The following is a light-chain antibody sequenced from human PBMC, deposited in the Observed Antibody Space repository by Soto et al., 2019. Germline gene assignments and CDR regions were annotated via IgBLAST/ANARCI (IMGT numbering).Light chain of an antibody. CDR3: QQSYRTPPT. J-gene: IGKJ2*01. CDR1: QSISSY. CDR2: AAS. Sequence: DIQMTQSPSSLSASVGDRVTITCRASQSISSYLNWYQQKPGKAPKLLIYAASSLQSGGPSRFSGSGSGTDFTLTISSLQPEDFATYYCQQSYRTPPTFGQGTKLEIK. V-gene: IGKV1-39*01.